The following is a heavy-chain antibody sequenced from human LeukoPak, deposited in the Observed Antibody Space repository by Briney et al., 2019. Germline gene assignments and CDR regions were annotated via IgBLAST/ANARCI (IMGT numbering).Heavy chain of an antibody. J-gene: IGHJ3*02. CDR2: IRSKANSYAT. Sequence: GGSLRLSCAASGFTFSGSAMHWVRQASGKGLEWVGRIRSKANSYATEYSASVKGRFTISRDDSRNTAYLQMNSLKTEDTAVYYCTGTGSVSAFDIWGQGTMVTVSS. D-gene: IGHD1-26*01. CDR3: TGTGSVSAFDI. V-gene: IGHV3-73*01. CDR1: GFTFSGSA.